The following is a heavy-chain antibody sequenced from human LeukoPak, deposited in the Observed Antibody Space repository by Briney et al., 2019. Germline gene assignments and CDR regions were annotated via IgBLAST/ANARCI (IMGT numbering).Heavy chain of an antibody. Sequence: ASVTLSLTCAVYCASFSGSYWGWIRQPQGQGLEWIGDINHGGSTNYNTSLRSRVTISVTTPKNQFTMTLSLMTAADAAVYHCARVRDGYRDYWGQGAPVTVSS. CDR1: CASFSGSY. D-gene: IGHD5-24*01. V-gene: IGHV4-34*01. CDR2: INHGGST. CDR3: ARVRDGYRDY. J-gene: IGHJ4*02.